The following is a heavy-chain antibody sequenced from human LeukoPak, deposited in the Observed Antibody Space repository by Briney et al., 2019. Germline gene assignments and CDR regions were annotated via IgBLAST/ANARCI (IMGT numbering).Heavy chain of an antibody. CDR3: AGAPYYDFWSGYFHY. CDR2: IYTSGST. V-gene: IGHV4-61*02. J-gene: IGHJ4*02. Sequence: PSETLSLTCTVSGGSISSGSYYWSWIRQPAGKGLEWIGRIYTSGSTNYNPSLKSRVTISVDTSKNQFSLKLSSVTAADTAVYYCAGAPYYDFWSGYFHYWGQGTLVTVSS. CDR1: GGSISSGSYY. D-gene: IGHD3-3*01.